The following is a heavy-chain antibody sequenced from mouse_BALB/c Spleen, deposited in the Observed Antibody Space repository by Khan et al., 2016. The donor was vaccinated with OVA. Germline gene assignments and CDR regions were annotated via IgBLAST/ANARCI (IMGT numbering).Heavy chain of an antibody. CDR2: ISYSGST. D-gene: IGHD1-2*01. J-gene: IGHJ2*01. CDR3: ARTARIKY. V-gene: IGHV3-2*02. Sequence: EVQLVESGPGLVKPSQSLSLTCTVTGYSITTGYGWNWIRQFPGNKLEWMGYISYSGSTNYNPSLKSRISITRDTSKKQLFLQLNSVTTEDTATYYCARTARIKYWGQGTTLTVSS. CDR1: GYSITTGYG.